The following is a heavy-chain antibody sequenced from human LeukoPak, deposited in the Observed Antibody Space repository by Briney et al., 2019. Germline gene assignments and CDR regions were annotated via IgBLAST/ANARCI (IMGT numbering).Heavy chain of an antibody. CDR1: GYTFTGYY. Sequence: ASVKVSCKASGYTFTGYYMHWVRQAPGKGLEWMGWINPNSGGTNYAQKFQGRVTLTRDTSIRTAYMALSRLGSDDTAVHYCARAAAGTFSIYRKFDPWGQGTLVTVSS. CDR2: INPNSGGT. D-gene: IGHD6-13*01. V-gene: IGHV1-2*02. CDR3: ARAAAGTFSIYRKFDP. J-gene: IGHJ5*02.